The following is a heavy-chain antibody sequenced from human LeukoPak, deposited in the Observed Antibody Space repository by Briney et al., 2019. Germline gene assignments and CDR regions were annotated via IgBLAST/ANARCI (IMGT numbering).Heavy chain of an antibody. D-gene: IGHD3-22*01. Sequence: GGSLRLSCAASGFTFSSYGIHWVRQALGKGLEWVAVIWYDGSNKYPADSVKGRFTISRDNSKNTLYLQMDSLRAEDTAVYYCARDRFDSSGYGTFDYWGQGTLVTVSS. V-gene: IGHV3-33*01. CDR3: ARDRFDSSGYGTFDY. CDR2: IWYDGSNK. CDR1: GFTFSSYG. J-gene: IGHJ4*02.